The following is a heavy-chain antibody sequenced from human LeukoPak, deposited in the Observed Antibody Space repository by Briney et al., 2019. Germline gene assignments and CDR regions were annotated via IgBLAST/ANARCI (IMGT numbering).Heavy chain of an antibody. D-gene: IGHD6-19*01. CDR1: GGTFSSYA. CDR2: IIPIFGTA. CDR3: ASAVALPRYFDY. V-gene: IGHV1-69*06. J-gene: IGHJ4*02. Sequence: GASVKVSCKASGGTFSSYAISWVRQAPGQGLEWMGGIIPIFGTANYAQKFQGRVTITADKSTSTAYMELSSLRSEDTAVYYCASAVALPRYFDYWGQGTLVTVSS.